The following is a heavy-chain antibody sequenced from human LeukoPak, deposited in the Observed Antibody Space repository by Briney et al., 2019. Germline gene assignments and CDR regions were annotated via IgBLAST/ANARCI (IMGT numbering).Heavy chain of an antibody. J-gene: IGHJ4*02. Sequence: PGGSLRLSCAASGFTFSSYRMSWVRQAPGKGLEWVADIKRDGTEMYYVDSVKGRFTISRDNAKNSLYLQMNSLRAEDTAVYYCSRAGGNYGIYWGQGTLGTVSA. D-gene: IGHD3-16*01. V-gene: IGHV3-7*01. CDR3: SRAGGNYGIY. CDR2: IKRDGTEM. CDR1: GFTFSSYR.